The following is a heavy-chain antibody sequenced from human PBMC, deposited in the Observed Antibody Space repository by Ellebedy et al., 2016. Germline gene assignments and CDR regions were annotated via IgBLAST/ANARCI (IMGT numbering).Heavy chain of an antibody. J-gene: IGHJ5*02. D-gene: IGHD4-23*01. Sequence: ASVKVSCKASGYSFAYYTIHWLRQAPGQRLEWVGWIIAGSGDTKYSQKFQGRVAITRDTSASTAYMELSNLISEDTAVYYCARRGSTVATPTGKNYFDPWGQGTLVTVSS. CDR2: IIAGSGDT. V-gene: IGHV1-3*01. CDR3: ARRGSTVATPTGKNYFDP. CDR1: GYSFAYYT.